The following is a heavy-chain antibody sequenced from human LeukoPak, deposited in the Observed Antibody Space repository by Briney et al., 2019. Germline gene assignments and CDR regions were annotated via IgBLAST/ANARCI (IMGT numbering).Heavy chain of an antibody. J-gene: IGHJ4*02. V-gene: IGHV4-30-2*01. CDR2: IYHSGST. D-gene: IGHD3-22*01. CDR3: ARGERSYYYDSSGYSPFDY. Sequence: KTSQTLSLTCTVSGGSISSGGYYWSWIRQPPGKGLEWIGYIYHSGSTYYNPSLKSRVTISVDTSKNQFSLQLNSVTPGDTAVYYCARGERSYYYDSSGYSPFDYWGQGTLVTVSS. CDR1: GGSISSGGYY.